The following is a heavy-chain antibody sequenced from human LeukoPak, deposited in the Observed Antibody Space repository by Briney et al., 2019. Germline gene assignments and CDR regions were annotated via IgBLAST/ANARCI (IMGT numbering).Heavy chain of an antibody. Sequence: ASVKVSCKASGYTFTSYDINWVRQATGQGLEWMGWMNPNSGNTGYAQKFQGRVTMTRNTSISTAYMELSSLRSEDTAVYYCARDGSGSSWYSAEYFQHWGQGTLVTVSS. D-gene: IGHD6-13*01. CDR1: GYTFTSYD. CDR3: ARDGSGSSWYSAEYFQH. J-gene: IGHJ1*01. CDR2: MNPNSGNT. V-gene: IGHV1-8*01.